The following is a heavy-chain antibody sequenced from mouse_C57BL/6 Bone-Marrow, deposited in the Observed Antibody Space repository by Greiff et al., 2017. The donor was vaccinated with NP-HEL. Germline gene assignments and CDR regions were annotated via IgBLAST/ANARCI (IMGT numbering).Heavy chain of an antibody. CDR2: IWGDGST. D-gene: IGHD2-3*01. Sequence: QVQLKQSGPGLVAPSPSLSISCTVSGFSFTSYGVSWVRQPPGKGLEWLGVIWGDGSTNYHSALISRLSTSKDNSKSQVFLKLNSLQTDDTATYYCAKSYDGPAMDYWGQGTSVTVSS. V-gene: IGHV2-3*01. CDR1: GFSFTSYG. CDR3: AKSYDGPAMDY. J-gene: IGHJ4*01.